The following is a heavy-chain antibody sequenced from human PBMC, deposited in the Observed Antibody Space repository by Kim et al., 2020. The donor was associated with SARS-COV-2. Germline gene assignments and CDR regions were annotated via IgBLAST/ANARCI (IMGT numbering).Heavy chain of an antibody. CDR2: IYHSGST. D-gene: IGHD1-26*01. V-gene: IGHV4-4*02. CDR3: ARAGGYYATGYYYYGMDV. CDR1: GGSISSSNW. Sequence: SETLSLTCAVSGGSISSSNWWSWVRQPPGKGLEWIGEIYHSGSTNYNPSLKSRVTISVDKSKNQFSLKLSSVTAAATAVYYCARAGGYYATGYYYYGMDVWGQVTTVTVSS. J-gene: IGHJ6*02.